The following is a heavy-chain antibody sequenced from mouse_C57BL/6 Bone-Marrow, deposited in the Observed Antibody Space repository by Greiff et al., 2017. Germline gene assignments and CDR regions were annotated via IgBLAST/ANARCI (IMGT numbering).Heavy chain of an antibody. CDR2: IYPRSGNT. J-gene: IGHJ2*01. Sequence: VQLQQSGAELARPGASVKLSCKASGYTFTSYGISWVKQRTGQGLEWIGEIYPRSGNTYYNEKFKGKATLTADKSSSTAYMELRGLTSEDSAVYFWARGWGLRRGGDFDYWGQGTTLTVSS. CDR1: GYTFTSYG. V-gene: IGHV1-81*01. CDR3: ARGWGLRRGGDFDY. D-gene: IGHD2-4*01.